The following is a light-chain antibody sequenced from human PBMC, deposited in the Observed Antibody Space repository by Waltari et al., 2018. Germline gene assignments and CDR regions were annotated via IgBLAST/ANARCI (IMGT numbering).Light chain of an antibody. V-gene: IGKV1-39*01. Sequence: DIQMTQSPSSLSASVGDRVTITCRASQSISGYLNWYQQKSGKAPKLLFYAAYTLLSGVPSRFRGSGSGTVFTLTITSLQPEDFATYYCQQSYSPLYTFGQGTKLEIE. CDR2: AAY. CDR1: QSISGY. CDR3: QQSYSPLYT. J-gene: IGKJ2*01.